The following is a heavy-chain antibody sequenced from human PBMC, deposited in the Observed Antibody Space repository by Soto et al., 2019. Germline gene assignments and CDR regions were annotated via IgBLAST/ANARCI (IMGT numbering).Heavy chain of an antibody. Sequence: QVQLVESGGGVVQPGRSLRLSCAASGFTFSSYAMHWVRQAPGKGLEWVAVISYDGSNKYYADSVKGRFTISRDNSKNTLYLQMNSLRAEDTAVYYCAREGGYSSSWYDYWGQGTLVTVSS. CDR1: GFTFSSYA. D-gene: IGHD6-13*01. J-gene: IGHJ4*02. V-gene: IGHV3-30-3*01. CDR3: AREGGYSSSWYDY. CDR2: ISYDGSNK.